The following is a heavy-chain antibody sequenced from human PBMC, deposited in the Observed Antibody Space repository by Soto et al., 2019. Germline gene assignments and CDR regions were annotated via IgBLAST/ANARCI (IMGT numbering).Heavy chain of an antibody. Sequence: TLSLTCTVSGASISYGGFSWSWIRQSPGKGLEWIGYISHLESTYFHPSFKSRLTISIDRTRNQFSLKLSSVTAADMAVYYCARGGGYDSFDYWGQGVLVTVSS. J-gene: IGHJ4*02. V-gene: IGHV4-30-2*06. CDR3: ARGGGYDSFDY. CDR2: ISHLEST. D-gene: IGHD5-12*01. CDR1: GASISYGGFS.